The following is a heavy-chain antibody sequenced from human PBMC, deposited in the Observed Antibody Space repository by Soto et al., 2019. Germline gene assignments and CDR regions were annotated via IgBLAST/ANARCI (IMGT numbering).Heavy chain of an antibody. CDR3: ARGDCSGGSCYSGDAFDI. J-gene: IGHJ3*02. D-gene: IGHD2-15*01. Sequence: SVKVSCKASGGTFSSYTISWVRQAPGQGLEWMGRIIPILGIANYAQKFQGRVTITADKSTSTAYMELSSLRSEDTAVYYCARGDCSGGSCYSGDAFDIWGQGTMVTVSS. CDR1: GGTFSSYT. CDR2: IIPILGIA. V-gene: IGHV1-69*02.